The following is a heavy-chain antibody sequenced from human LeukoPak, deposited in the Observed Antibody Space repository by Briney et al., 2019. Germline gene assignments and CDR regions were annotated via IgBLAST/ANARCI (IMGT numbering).Heavy chain of an antibody. J-gene: IGHJ3*02. CDR1: GFTFSSYW. Sequence: GGSLRLSCAASGFTFSSYWMHWVRQAPGKGLVWVSRINNDGSITSYADSVKGRFTISRDNAKNSLYLQMNSLRAEDTAVYYCARDRDDAFDIWGQGTMVTVSS. CDR3: ARDRDDAFDI. V-gene: IGHV3-74*01. CDR2: INNDGSIT.